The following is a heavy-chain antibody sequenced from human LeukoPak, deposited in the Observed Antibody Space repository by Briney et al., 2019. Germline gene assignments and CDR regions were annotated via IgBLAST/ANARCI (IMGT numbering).Heavy chain of an antibody. J-gene: IGHJ4*02. CDR3: VKDSGSSGWSGGFDY. CDR2: IQYDGSNQ. D-gene: IGHD6-19*01. V-gene: IGHV3-30*02. CDR1: GFTFSSYW. Sequence: PGGSLRLSCAASGFTFSSYWMSWVRQAPGKGLEWVAFIQYDGSNQFYADSVKGRFTISRDNSKNTVYLQMNSLRAEDTAVYYCVKDSGSSGWSGGFDYWGQGTLVTVSS.